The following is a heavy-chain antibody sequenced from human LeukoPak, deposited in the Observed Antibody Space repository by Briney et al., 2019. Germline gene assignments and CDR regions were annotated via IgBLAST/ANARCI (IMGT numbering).Heavy chain of an antibody. CDR1: GGSITSYY. J-gene: IGHJ5*02. CDR3: ARGGVNYKIAGP. D-gene: IGHD3-10*01. V-gene: IGHV4-59*01. Sequence: PSETLSLTCTVSGGSITSYYWSWIRQPPGKGLEWIGYIYYSGSTNYNPSLKSRVTISVDTSKNQFSLKLSSVTAADSGVYYCARGGVNYKIAGPWGQGALVTVSS. CDR2: IYYSGST.